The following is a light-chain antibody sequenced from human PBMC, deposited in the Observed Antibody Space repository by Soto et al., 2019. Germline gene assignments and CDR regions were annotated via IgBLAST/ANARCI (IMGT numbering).Light chain of an antibody. J-gene: IGKJ1*01. Sequence: RVTTQSPATLSVSPGERATLSCRASQNVAGDLAWYQQKPGQAPRLLIYRTSTRATGIPARFSGSGSGTEFTLPISSLQSEDFAVYSCQEYNGRSSFGQGTKVEIK. CDR3: QEYNGRSS. CDR2: RTS. V-gene: IGKV3-15*01. CDR1: QNVAGD.